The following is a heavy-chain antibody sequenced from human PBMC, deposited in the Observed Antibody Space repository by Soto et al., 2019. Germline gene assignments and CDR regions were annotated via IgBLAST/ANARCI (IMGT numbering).Heavy chain of an antibody. V-gene: IGHV4-39*01. CDR3: AAYYRYGDDGSCFDS. Sequence: SETLSLTCTVSGASISSDRYFWAWIRQPPGKGLEWIGSVFHSGSTFYPPSLKSRMNISGDTSKNQFSLKLSSVTAADTAVYYCAAYYRYGDDGSCFDSWGQGTLVTVSS. CDR2: VFHSGST. D-gene: IGHD2-15*01. J-gene: IGHJ4*02. CDR1: GASISSDRYF.